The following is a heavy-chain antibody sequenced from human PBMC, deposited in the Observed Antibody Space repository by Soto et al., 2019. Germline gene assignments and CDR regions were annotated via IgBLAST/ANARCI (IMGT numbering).Heavy chain of an antibody. CDR1: GFTFSSYG. CDR3: ARESRFLEWLSLNWFDP. D-gene: IGHD3-3*01. J-gene: IGHJ5*02. Sequence: GGSLRLSCAASGFTFSSYGIHWVRQAPGKGLEWVAVISYDGSNKYYADSVKGRFTISRDNSKNTLYLQMNSLRAEDTAVYYCARESRFLEWLSLNWFDPWGQGTLVTVSS. CDR2: ISYDGSNK. V-gene: IGHV3-30*03.